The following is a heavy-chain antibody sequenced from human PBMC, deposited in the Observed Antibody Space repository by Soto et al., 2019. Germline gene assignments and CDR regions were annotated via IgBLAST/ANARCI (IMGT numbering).Heavy chain of an antibody. CDR1: GYSFTSYW. Sequence: GESLKISCKGSGYSFTSYWIGWVRQMPGKGLEWMGIIYPGDSDTRYSPSFQGQVTISADKSISTAYLQWSSLKASYTAMYYCARASPTSYLKRYYYYGMDVWGQGTTVTVSS. V-gene: IGHV5-51*01. CDR2: IYPGDSDT. D-gene: IGHD2-2*01. J-gene: IGHJ6*02. CDR3: ARASPTSYLKRYYYYGMDV.